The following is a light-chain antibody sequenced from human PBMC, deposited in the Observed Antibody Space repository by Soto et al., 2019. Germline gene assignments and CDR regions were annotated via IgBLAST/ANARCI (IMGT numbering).Light chain of an antibody. CDR1: QDISNY. CDR3: QQYDNLPFT. J-gene: IGKJ2*01. CDR2: DVY. V-gene: IGKV1-33*01. Sequence: DIQMTQSPSSLSASVGDRVTITCQASQDISNYLNWYQQKPGKAPKLLIYDVYNLETGVPSRFSGSGSGTEFTFTISSLQPEDVAIYYCQQYDNLPFTFGQGTKLEIK.